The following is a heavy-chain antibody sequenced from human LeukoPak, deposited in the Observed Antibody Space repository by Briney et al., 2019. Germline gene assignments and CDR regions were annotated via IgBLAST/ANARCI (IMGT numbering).Heavy chain of an antibody. CDR3: ATDEDYGGNAKVY. J-gene: IGHJ4*02. Sequence: ASVKVPCKVSGYTLTELSMHWARQAPGKGLEWMGGFDPEDGETIYAQKFQGRVTMTEDTSTDTAYMELSSLRSEDTAVYYCATDEDYGGNAKVYWGQGTLVTVSS. CDR1: GYTLTELS. V-gene: IGHV1-24*01. CDR2: FDPEDGET. D-gene: IGHD4-23*01.